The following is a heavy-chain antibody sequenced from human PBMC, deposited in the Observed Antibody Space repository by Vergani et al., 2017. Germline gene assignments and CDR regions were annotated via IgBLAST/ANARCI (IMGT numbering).Heavy chain of an antibody. D-gene: IGHD2-2*01. CDR3: ARSIVVVPAAMSFDP. J-gene: IGHJ5*02. V-gene: IGHV5-51*03. Sequence: EVQLVQSGAEVKKPGESLKISCKGSGYSFTSYWIGWVRQMPGKGLEWMGIIYPGDSDTRYSPSFQGQVTISADRSISTAYLQWSSLKASDTAMYYCARSIVVVPAAMSFDPWGQGTLVTVSS. CDR1: GYSFTSYW. CDR2: IYPGDSDT.